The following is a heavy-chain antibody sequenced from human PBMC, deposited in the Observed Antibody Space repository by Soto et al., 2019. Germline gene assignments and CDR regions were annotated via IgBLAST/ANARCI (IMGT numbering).Heavy chain of an antibody. CDR3: ARDKDVDIGSRWDGMDV. CDR1: GGSISSGGYY. V-gene: IGHV4-31*03. CDR2: IYYSGST. Sequence: QVQLQESGPGLVKPSQTLYLTCTVSGGSISSGGYYWSWIRQHPGKGLEWIGYIYYSGSTYYNPSLKSRVTISVDTSKNQFSLKLSSVTAADTAVYYCARDKDVDIGSRWDGMDVWGQGTTVTVSS. D-gene: IGHD5-12*01. J-gene: IGHJ6*02.